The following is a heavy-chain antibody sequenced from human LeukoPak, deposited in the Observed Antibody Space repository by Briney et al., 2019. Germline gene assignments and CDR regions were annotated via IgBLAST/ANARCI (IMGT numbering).Heavy chain of an antibody. D-gene: IGHD3-22*01. V-gene: IGHV3-33*01. Sequence: GGSLRLSCAASGFTFSSYGMHWVRQAPGKGLEWVAVIWYDGSNKYYADSVKGRFTISRDNSKNTLYLQMNSLRAEDTAVYHYARDGHDYYDSSGSHDYWGQGTLVTVSS. CDR1: GFTFSSYG. J-gene: IGHJ4*02. CDR2: IWYDGSNK. CDR3: ARDGHDYYDSSGSHDY.